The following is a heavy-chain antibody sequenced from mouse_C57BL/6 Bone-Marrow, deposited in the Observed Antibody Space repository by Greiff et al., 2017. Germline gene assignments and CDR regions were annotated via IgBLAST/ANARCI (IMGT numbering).Heavy chain of an antibody. CDR3: ARTGIPFAY. V-gene: IGHV5-6*02. D-gene: IGHD4-1*01. J-gene: IGHJ2*01. CDR1: GFTFSSYG. CDR2: ISSGGSYT. Sequence: DVKLVESGGDLVKPGGSLKLSCAASGFTFSSYGMSWVRQTPDKRLEWVANISSGGSYTYYPDSVKGRFTISRDNAKNPLFLQMSSLTSADTAMXYCARTGIPFAYWGKGTTLTVSA.